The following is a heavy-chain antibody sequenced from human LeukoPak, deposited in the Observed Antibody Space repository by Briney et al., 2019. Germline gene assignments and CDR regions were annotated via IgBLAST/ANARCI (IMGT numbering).Heavy chain of an antibody. CDR2: IIPIFGTA. D-gene: IGHD4-17*01. CDR3: ASPTVTTSYYYGMDV. V-gene: IGHV1-69*01. Sequence: SVKVSCKASGGTFSSYAISWVRQARGQGLEWMGGIIPIFGTANYAQKFQGRVTVTADESTSTAYMELSSLRSEDTAVYYCASPTVTTSYYYGMDVWGKGTTVTVSS. J-gene: IGHJ6*04. CDR1: GGTFSSYA.